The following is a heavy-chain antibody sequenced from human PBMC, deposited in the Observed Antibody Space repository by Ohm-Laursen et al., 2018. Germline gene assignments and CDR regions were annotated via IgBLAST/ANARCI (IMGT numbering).Heavy chain of an antibody. CDR2: ISTYDGNT. J-gene: IGHJ6*02. CDR1: GYTFNHYG. Sequence: AASVKVSCKTSGYTFNHYGISWVRQAPGQGLEWMGWISTYDGNTNYAQKLQGRVTMTTDTSTSTAYMELSSLRSEDTAVYYCARDGEQQLPGDYYGMDVWGQGTTVTVSS. D-gene: IGHD6-13*01. V-gene: IGHV1-18*01. CDR3: ARDGEQQLPGDYYGMDV.